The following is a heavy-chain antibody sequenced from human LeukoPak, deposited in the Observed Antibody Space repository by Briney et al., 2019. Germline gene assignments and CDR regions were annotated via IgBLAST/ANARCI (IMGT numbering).Heavy chain of an antibody. CDR2: INHSGST. Sequence: PSETLSLTCAVYGGSFSGYYWSWIRQPPGKGLEWIGEINHSGSTNYNPSLKSRVTISVDTSKNQFSLKLSSVTAADTAVYYCARAKILTYYYYYMAVWGKGTTVTVSS. D-gene: IGHD3-9*01. CDR1: GGSFSGYY. J-gene: IGHJ6*03. V-gene: IGHV4-34*01. CDR3: ARAKILTYYYYYMAV.